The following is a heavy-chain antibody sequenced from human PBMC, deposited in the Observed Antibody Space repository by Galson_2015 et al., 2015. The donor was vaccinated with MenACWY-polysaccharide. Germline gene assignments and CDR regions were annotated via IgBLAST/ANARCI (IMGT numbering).Heavy chain of an antibody. CDR2: TYYRSKWYH. Sequence: CAISGDSVSSNSAAWNWIRQSPSRGLEGLGRTYYRSKWYHDYPVSVKSRITINPDTSKNQFSLQLNSVTAADTAVYYCAKQSRDFSKPPFFSAQPWEDWGQGTLVTVSS. CDR3: AKQSRDFSKPPFFSAQPWED. J-gene: IGHJ4*02. CDR1: GDSVSSNSAA. D-gene: IGHD4-11*01. V-gene: IGHV6-1*01.